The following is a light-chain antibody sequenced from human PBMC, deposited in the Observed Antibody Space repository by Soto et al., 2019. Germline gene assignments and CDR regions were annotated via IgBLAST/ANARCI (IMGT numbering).Light chain of an antibody. CDR3: GTWDTSLSRV. V-gene: IGLV1-51*02. J-gene: IGLJ1*01. CDR1: SSNIGINY. Sequence: QSVLTQPPSVSAAPGQKVTISCSGSSSNIGINYVSWYQQLPGTAPKLLIYENNKRPSGFPDRFSGSKSGTSATLGITGLQAGDEADYYCGTWDTSLSRVFGTGTKVTVL. CDR2: ENN.